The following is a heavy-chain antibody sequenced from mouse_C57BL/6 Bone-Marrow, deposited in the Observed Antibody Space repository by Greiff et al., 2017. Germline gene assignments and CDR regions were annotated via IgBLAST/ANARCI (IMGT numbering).Heavy chain of an antibody. CDR2: IHPNSGST. CDR1: GYTFTSYW. D-gene: IGHD2-2*01. CDR3: ARRRYMVTTGFDY. V-gene: IGHV1-64*01. Sequence: QVQLKQPVAELVKPGASVKLSCKASGYTFTSYWMHWVKQRPGQGLEWIGMIHPNSGSTNYNEKFKSKATLTVDKSSSTAYMQLSSLTSEDSAVYYCARRRYMVTTGFDYWGQGTTLTVSS. J-gene: IGHJ2*01.